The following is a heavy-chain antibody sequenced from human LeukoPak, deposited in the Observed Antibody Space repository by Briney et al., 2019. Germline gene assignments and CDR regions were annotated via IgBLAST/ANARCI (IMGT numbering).Heavy chain of an antibody. D-gene: IGHD4-23*01. Sequence: GGSLRLSCAASGFTFSSYGMHWVRQAPGKGLEWVAVISYDGSNKYYADSVKGRFTISRDNSKNTLYLQMNSLRAEDTAVYYCAKARPTVVTTLDYWGQGLLVTVSS. V-gene: IGHV3-30*18. J-gene: IGHJ4*02. CDR2: ISYDGSNK. CDR3: AKARPTVVTTLDY. CDR1: GFTFSSYG.